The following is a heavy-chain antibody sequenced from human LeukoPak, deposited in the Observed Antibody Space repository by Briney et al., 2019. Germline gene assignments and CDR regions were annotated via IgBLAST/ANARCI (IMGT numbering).Heavy chain of an antibody. D-gene: IGHD1-26*01. CDR3: ARGAISGIVGAEDAFDI. J-gene: IGHJ3*02. CDR2: INPSGGST. V-gene: IGHV1-46*01. CDR1: GYTFTSYY. Sequence: ASVKVSCKASGYTFTSYYMHWVRQAPGQGLERMGIINPSGGSTSYAQKFQGRVTMTRDTSTSTVYMELSSLRSEDTAVYYCARGAISGIVGAEDAFDIWGQGTMVTVSS.